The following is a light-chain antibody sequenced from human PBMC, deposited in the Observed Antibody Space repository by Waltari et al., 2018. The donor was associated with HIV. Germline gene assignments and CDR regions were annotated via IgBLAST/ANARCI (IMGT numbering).Light chain of an antibody. CDR3: SSYTSSRTLV. V-gene: IGLV2-14*01. CDR1: SSDVGGYNY. Sequence: QSALTQPASVSGSPGQSITISCTGTSSDVGGYNYVSWYQQHPDKAPKLVIFEVNKRPSGFSNLFSCSKSGHTASLTISVLQAEDDADYYCSSYTSSRTLVFGGGTKLTVL. J-gene: IGLJ3*02. CDR2: EVN.